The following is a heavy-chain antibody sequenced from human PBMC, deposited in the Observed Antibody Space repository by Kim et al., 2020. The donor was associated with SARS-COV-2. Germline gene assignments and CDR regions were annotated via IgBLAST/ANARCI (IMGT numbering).Heavy chain of an antibody. CDR1: GASISGNGYF. D-gene: IGHD1-26*01. J-gene: IGHJ4*02. CDR2: VSSSGRN. CDR3: ARLYVYTGSYTAYYFDL. V-gene: IGHV4-39*01. Sequence: SETLSLTCSVSGASISGNGYFWAWIRQAPGKGLEWIGSVSSSGRNYYNPSLGRRITTSVDTSRTQFFLKMSSVTAADTAVYHCARLYVYTGSYTAYYFDLGGQDTLLTVSS.